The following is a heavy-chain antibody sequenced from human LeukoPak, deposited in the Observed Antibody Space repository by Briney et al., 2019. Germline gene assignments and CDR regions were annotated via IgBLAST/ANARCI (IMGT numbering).Heavy chain of an antibody. CDR2: TSGSGTTI. Sequence: GGSLRLSCAASGFTFSTYGMNWVRQAPGKGLEWVSYTSGSGTTIYYADSVKGRFTISRDNSKNTLYLQMNSLRAEDTAVYYCATPYSSSSPWGQGTLVTVSS. D-gene: IGHD6-13*01. CDR1: GFTFSTYG. V-gene: IGHV3-48*01. J-gene: IGHJ5*02. CDR3: ATPYSSSSP.